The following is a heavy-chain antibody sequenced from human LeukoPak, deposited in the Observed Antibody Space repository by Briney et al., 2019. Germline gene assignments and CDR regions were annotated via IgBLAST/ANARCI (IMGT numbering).Heavy chain of an antibody. CDR3: TTYYRPDDYGDYAPFDY. D-gene: IGHD4-17*01. J-gene: IGHJ4*02. Sequence: GGSPRLSCAASGFTFSSYSMNWVRQAPGKGLEWVGRFKSKTDGGTTDYAAPVKGRFTISRDDSKSTLYLQMNSLKTEDTAIYYCTTYYRPDDYGDYAPFDYWGQGTLVTVSS. CDR2: FKSKTDGGTT. V-gene: IGHV3-15*01. CDR1: GFTFSSYS.